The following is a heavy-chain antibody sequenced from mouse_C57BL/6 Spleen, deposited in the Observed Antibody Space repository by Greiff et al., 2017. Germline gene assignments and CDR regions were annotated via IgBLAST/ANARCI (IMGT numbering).Heavy chain of an antibody. V-gene: IGHV1-43*01. CDR3: ARRAGYFDY. Sequence: DVQLQESGPELVKPGASVKISCKASGYSFTGYYMHWVKQSSEKSLEWIGEINPSTGGTSYNQKFKGKATLTVDKSSSTAYMQLKSLTSEDSAVYYCARRAGYFDYWGQGTTLTVSS. CDR2: INPSTGGT. CDR1: GYSFTGYY. J-gene: IGHJ2*01.